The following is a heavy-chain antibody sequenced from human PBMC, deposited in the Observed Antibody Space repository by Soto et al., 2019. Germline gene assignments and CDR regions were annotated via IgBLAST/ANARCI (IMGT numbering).Heavy chain of an antibody. J-gene: IGHJ5*02. V-gene: IGHV1-8*01. CDR2: MNPNSGNT. CDR3: ASEPEQWLVTGGFDP. Sequence: QVQLVQSGAEVKKPGASVKVSCKASGYTFTSYDINWVRQATGQGLEWMGWMNPNSGNTGYAQKFQGRVTMTRNTSISTAYMELSSLGSEDTAVYYCASEPEQWLVTGGFDPWGQGTLVTVSS. D-gene: IGHD6-19*01. CDR1: GYTFTSYD.